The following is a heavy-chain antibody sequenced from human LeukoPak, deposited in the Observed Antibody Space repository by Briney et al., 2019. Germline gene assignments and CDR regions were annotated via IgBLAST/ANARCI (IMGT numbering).Heavy chain of an antibody. J-gene: IGHJ4*02. D-gene: IGHD6-25*01. Sequence: ASVKVSCKASGYTFTTYDVSWVRQAPGQGLEWVGWMNPHSGNTAYAQKFQGRVAMTRDTSINTAYLELNTLTSDDTAVYYRARDGSSGWGLSFWGQGTLVTVSS. CDR1: GYTFTTYD. CDR2: MNPHSGNT. V-gene: IGHV1-8*01. CDR3: ARDGSSGWGLSF.